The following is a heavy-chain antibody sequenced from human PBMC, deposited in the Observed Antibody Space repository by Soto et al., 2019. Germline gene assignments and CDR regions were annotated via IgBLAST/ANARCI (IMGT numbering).Heavy chain of an antibody. Sequence: HPGGSLRLSCAASKFTFNSYSVSWVRQAPGKGLEWVSAISDIGGTTYYADSVKGRFTISRDNSKNTLYLQMNSLRAEDTAVYYCAREYSSAWKTVDYWGQGTLVTVSS. CDR1: KFTFNSYS. J-gene: IGHJ4*02. D-gene: IGHD6-19*01. CDR2: ISDIGGTT. CDR3: AREYSSAWKTVDY. V-gene: IGHV3-23*01.